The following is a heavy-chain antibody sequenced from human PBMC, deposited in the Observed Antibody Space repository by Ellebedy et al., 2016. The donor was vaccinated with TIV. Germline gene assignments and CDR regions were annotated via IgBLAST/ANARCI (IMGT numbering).Heavy chain of an antibody. CDR3: AKATSGSYYYFDY. V-gene: IGHV3-23*01. CDR2: VSGSGSNT. Sequence: PGGSLRLSCAASGFTFTSYAMGWVRQAQGKGLALVSTVSGSGSNTYYADSVKGRFTISRYNSKNTLYRQMTSLRAEDTAVYYCAKATSGSYYYFDYWGQGTLVTVSS. J-gene: IGHJ4*02. D-gene: IGHD1-26*01. CDR1: GFTFTSYA.